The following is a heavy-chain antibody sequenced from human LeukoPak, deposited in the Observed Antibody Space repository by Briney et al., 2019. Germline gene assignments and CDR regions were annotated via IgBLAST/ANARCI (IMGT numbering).Heavy chain of an antibody. CDR3: ARAPYYYDTSADQDLDY. Sequence: GASVKVSCKASGYTFTSYYMHWVRQAPGQGLEWMGIINPSGGSTSYAQKFQGRVTMTRDTSTSTVYMELSSLRSEDTAVYYCARAPYYYDTSADQDLDYWGQGTLVTVSS. D-gene: IGHD3-22*01. V-gene: IGHV1-46*01. CDR1: GYTFTSYY. J-gene: IGHJ4*02. CDR2: INPSGGST.